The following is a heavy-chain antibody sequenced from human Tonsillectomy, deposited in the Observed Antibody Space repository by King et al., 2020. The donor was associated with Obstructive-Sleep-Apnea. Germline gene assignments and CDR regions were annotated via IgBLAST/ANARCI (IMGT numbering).Heavy chain of an antibody. Sequence: VQLVESGGGVVQPGGSLRLSCAASGFSFSSYGMHWVRQAPGKGLEWVAFIRYFGNNKYYADSVKGRFTISRDNSKNTLYLQMNSLRAEDTAVYYCAKDSTWLVPSYYFDYWGQGTLVTVSS. J-gene: IGHJ4*02. CDR2: IRYFGNNK. CDR1: GFSFSSYG. CDR3: AKDSTWLVPSYYFDY. D-gene: IGHD6-19*01. V-gene: IGHV3-30*02.